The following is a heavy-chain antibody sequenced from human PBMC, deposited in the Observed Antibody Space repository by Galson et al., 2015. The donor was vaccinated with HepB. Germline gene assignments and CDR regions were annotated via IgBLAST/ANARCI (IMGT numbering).Heavy chain of an antibody. CDR1: GGTFSSYA. CDR3: AREGGGSYYDSSGYYY. D-gene: IGHD3-22*01. V-gene: IGHV1-69*13. CDR2: IIPIFGTA. Sequence: SVKVSCKASGGTFSSYAISWVRQAPGQGLEWMGGIIPIFGTANYAQKFQGRVTITADESTSTAYMELSSLRSEDTAVYYCAREGGGSYYDSSGYYYWGQGTLVTVSS. J-gene: IGHJ4*02.